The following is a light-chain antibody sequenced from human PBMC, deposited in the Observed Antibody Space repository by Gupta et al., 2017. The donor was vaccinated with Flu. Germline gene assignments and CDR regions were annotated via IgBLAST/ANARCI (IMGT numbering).Light chain of an antibody. CDR1: SLRSYY. Sequence: SSELTQDPAVSVALGQTVRITCQGDSLRSYYASWYQQKPGQAPVLVTYGKNNRPSGIPDRFSGSSSGNTASLTITGAQAEDEAVYYCNSRDSSGDLRIFGGGTKLSVL. J-gene: IGLJ2*01. CDR3: NSRDSSGDLRI. CDR2: GKN. V-gene: IGLV3-19*01.